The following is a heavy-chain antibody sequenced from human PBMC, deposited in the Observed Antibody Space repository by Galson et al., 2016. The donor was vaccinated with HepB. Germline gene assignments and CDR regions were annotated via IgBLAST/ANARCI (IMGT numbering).Heavy chain of an antibody. J-gene: IGHJ4*02. V-gene: IGHV3-23*01. Sequence: SLRLSCAGSGFTFSSYSMSWVRQAPGKGLEWVSAISGTRGTIYYADSVKGRFTISRDNAKNTLYLQMNSLRAEDTAVYYCAEGGFGDQTDYWSRGTLVTVSS. CDR1: GFTFSSYS. D-gene: IGHD3-10*01. CDR2: ISGTRGTI. CDR3: AEGGFGDQTDY.